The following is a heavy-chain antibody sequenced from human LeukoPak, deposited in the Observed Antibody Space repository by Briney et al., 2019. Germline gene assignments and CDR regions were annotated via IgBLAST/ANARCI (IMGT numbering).Heavy chain of an antibody. D-gene: IGHD6-13*01. CDR2: IYSGGST. V-gene: IGHV3-53*01. J-gene: IGHJ6*04. CDR1: GFTVSSKY. Sequence: GGSLRLSCAASGFTVSSKYMSWVRQAPGKGLEWVSVIYSGGSTYYADSVKGRFTISRDNSKNTLYLQMNSLRAEDTAVYYCARDVVTAAAGSYYYYGMDVWGKGTTVTVSS. CDR3: ARDVVTAAAGSYYYYGMDV.